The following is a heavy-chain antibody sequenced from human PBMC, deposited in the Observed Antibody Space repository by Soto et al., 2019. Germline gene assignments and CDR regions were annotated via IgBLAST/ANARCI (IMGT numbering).Heavy chain of an antibody. CDR3: ARGSSGWYSDYFDY. CDR1: GYTFTSYD. J-gene: IGHJ4*02. V-gene: IGHV1-8*01. D-gene: IGHD6-19*01. CDR2: MNPNSGNT. Sequence: ASVKVSCKASGYTFTSYDINWVRQATGQGLEWMGWMNPNSGNTGYAQKFQGRVTMTRNTSISTAYMELSSLRSEDTAVYYCARGSSGWYSDYFDYWGQGTLVTVSS.